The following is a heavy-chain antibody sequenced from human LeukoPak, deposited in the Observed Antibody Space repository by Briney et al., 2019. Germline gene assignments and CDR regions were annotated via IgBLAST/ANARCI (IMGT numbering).Heavy chain of an antibody. CDR1: GYSISSGDY. CDR2: IYHSGST. CDR3: ARTEYYYDSSGYTAEYFQH. J-gene: IGHJ1*01. V-gene: IGHV4-38-2*01. Sequence: SETLSLTCAVSGYSISSGDYWGWIRQPPGKGLEWIGSIYHSGSTYYNPSLKSRVTISVDTSKRRFSLKLSSVTAADTAVYYCARTEYYYDSSGYTAEYFQHWGQGTLVTVSS. D-gene: IGHD3-22*01.